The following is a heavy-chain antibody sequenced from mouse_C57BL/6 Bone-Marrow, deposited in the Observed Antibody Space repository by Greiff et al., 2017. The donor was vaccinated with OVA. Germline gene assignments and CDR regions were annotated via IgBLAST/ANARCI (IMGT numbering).Heavy chain of an antibody. CDR1: GFNIKDDY. CDR3: TTEDYYGSSYAMDY. J-gene: IGHJ4*01. D-gene: IGHD1-1*01. V-gene: IGHV14-4*01. Sequence: VQLQQSGAELVRPGASVKLSCTASGFNIKDDYMHWVKQRPEQGLEWIGWIDPENGDPEYASKFPGKATLTADTSSNTAYLPLSSLTSEDTTVYYCTTEDYYGSSYAMDYWGQGTSVTVSS. CDR2: IDPENGDP.